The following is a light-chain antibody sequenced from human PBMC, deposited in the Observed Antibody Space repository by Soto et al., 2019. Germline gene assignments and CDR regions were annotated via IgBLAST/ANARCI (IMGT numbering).Light chain of an antibody. V-gene: IGKV3-20*01. CDR3: QQYDSSPLFT. CDR2: GAS. Sequence: EIVLTQSPATLSLSPGERATLSCRASQSVSSSYLAWYQHKPGQAPRLLIYGASSRATGIPDRFSGSGSGTDFTLTISRLEPEDFAVYYCQQYDSSPLFTFGPGTKVDIK. CDR1: QSVSSSY. J-gene: IGKJ3*01.